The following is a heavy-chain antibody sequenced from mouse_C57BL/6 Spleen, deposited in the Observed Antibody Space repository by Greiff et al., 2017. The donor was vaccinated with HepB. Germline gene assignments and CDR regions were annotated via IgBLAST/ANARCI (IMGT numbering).Heavy chain of an antibody. CDR3: ARGGYGRDYAMDY. CDR2: IHPNSGST. V-gene: IGHV1-64*01. D-gene: IGHD1-1*01. Sequence: VQLQQPGAELVKPGASVKLSCKASGYTFTSYWMHWVKQRPGQGLEWIGMIHPNSGSTNYNEKFKSKATLTVDKSSSTAYMQLSSLTSEDSAVYYCARGGYGRDYAMDYWGQGTSVTVSS. CDR1: GYTFTSYW. J-gene: IGHJ4*01.